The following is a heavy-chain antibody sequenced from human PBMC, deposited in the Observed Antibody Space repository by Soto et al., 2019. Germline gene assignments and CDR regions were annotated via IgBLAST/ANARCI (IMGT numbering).Heavy chain of an antibody. Sequence: WASVKVSFKASGYTFTGYYMHWLRQAPGQGLEWMGWINPNSGGTNYAQKFQGRVTMTRDTSISTAYMELSRLRSDDTAVYYCARVSLRFLEWLLYESAFDIWGQGTMVTVS. J-gene: IGHJ3*02. D-gene: IGHD3-3*01. CDR1: GYTFTGYY. V-gene: IGHV1-2*02. CDR3: ARVSLRFLEWLLYESAFDI. CDR2: INPNSGGT.